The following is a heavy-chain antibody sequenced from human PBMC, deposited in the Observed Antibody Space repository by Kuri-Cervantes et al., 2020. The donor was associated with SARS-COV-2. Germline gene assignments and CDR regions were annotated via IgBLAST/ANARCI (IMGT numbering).Heavy chain of an antibody. J-gene: IGHJ6*02. D-gene: IGHD3-10*01. Sequence: ASVKVSCKASGHINYYIHWVRQAPGHGLEWVGMFDPNTHNTISAQRFQGRVTMTRDTSTSTFYMELSRLRSDDTAVYYCARGMVRGLIQSYYYGMDVWGQGTTVTVSS. CDR1: GHINYY. CDR2: FDPNTHNT. CDR3: ARGMVRGLIQSYYYGMDV. V-gene: IGHV1-46*01.